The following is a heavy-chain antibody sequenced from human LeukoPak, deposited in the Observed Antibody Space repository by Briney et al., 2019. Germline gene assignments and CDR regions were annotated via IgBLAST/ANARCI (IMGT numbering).Heavy chain of an antibody. CDR3: AREGFAEYFQH. CDR1: GFTFSSHA. Sequence: PGGSLRLSCAASGFTFSSHAMSWVRQAPGKGLEWVSAISNSGGSTYYADSVKGRFTISRDNSKNTLYLQMNSLRAEDTAVYYCAREGFAEYFQHWGQGTLVTVSS. J-gene: IGHJ1*01. CDR2: ISNSGGST. V-gene: IGHV3-23*01.